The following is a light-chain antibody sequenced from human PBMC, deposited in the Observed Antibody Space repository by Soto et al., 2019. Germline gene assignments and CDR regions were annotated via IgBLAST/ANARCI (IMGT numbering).Light chain of an antibody. CDR2: DAS. CDR3: QQRSNWPPIT. V-gene: IGKV3-11*01. J-gene: IGKJ5*01. Sequence: VLTQSPATLSLSPGERATLSCRASQSFSSYLAWYQQKPGQAPRLLIYDASNRATGIPARFSGSGSGTDFTLTISSLEPEDFAVYYCQQRSNWPPITFGQGTRLEIK. CDR1: QSFSSY.